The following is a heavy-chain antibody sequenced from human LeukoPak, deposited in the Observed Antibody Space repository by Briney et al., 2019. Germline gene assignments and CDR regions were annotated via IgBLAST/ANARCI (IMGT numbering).Heavy chain of an antibody. D-gene: IGHD2/OR15-2a*01. CDR3: ARLLLRQSLDS. CDR2: ISSRTSSAI. J-gene: IGHJ4*02. CDR1: GFTFSDYF. V-gene: IGHV3-11*01. Sequence: GGSLRLSCAASGFTFSDYFMTWIRQAPGKGLEWISYISSRTSSAIYYADSVKGRFTISRDNAKNSLYLQMNSLRADDTAVYYCARLLLRQSLDSWGQETLLTVSS.